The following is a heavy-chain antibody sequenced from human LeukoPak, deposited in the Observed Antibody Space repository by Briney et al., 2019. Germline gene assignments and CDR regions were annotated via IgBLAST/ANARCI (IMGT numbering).Heavy chain of an antibody. Sequence: GGSLRLSCAASGFTFSSYSMNWVRRAPGKGLEWVSSISSSSSYIYYADSVKGRFTISRDNAKNSLYLQMNSLRAEDTAVYYCARGSLGGSYYYYGMDVWGQGTTVTVSS. D-gene: IGHD4-23*01. CDR1: GFTFSSYS. CDR3: ARGSLGGSYYYYGMDV. J-gene: IGHJ6*02. V-gene: IGHV3-21*01. CDR2: ISSSSSYI.